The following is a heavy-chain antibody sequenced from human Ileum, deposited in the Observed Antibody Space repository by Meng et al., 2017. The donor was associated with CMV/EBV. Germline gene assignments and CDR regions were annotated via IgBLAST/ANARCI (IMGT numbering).Heavy chain of an antibody. CDR2: ISSSGSTI. J-gene: IGHJ4*02. V-gene: IGHV3-48*03. CDR1: GFIFSSYA. D-gene: IGHD6-13*01. Sequence: GESLKISCAASGFIFSSYAMTWVRQAPGKGLEWVSYISSSGSTIYYADSVKGRFTISRDNAKNSLYLQMNSLRAEDTAVYYCARELGQFDYWGQGTLVTVSS. CDR3: ARELGQFDY.